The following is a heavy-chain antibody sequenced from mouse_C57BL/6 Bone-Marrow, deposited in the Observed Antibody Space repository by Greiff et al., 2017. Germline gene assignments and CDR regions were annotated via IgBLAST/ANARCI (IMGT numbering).Heavy chain of an antibody. CDR1: GFTFTDYY. CDR3: ARYRYYGSSYYAMDY. D-gene: IGHD1-1*01. J-gene: IGHJ4*01. CDR2: IRNKANGYTT. Sequence: EVKVVESGGGLVQPGGSLSLSCAASGFTFTDYYMSWVRQPPGKALEWLGFIRNKANGYTTEYSASVKGRFTISRDNSQSILYRQMNALRAEDSATDNCARYRYYGSSYYAMDYWGQGTSVTVSS. V-gene: IGHV7-3*01.